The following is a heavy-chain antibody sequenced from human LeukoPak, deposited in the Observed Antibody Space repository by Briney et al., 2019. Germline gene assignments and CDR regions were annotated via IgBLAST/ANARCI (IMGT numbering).Heavy chain of an antibody. CDR3: ARGFWSRYFDY. CDR1: GGSLSTYY. CDR2: IHYSGST. D-gene: IGHD2-8*02. V-gene: IGHV4-59*12. J-gene: IGHJ4*02. Sequence: SETLSLTCTVSGGSLSTYYWSWIRQPPGKGLEWIGHIHYSGSTYYNPSLKSRVTISLDTSKNQFSLRLSSLTAADTAVYYCARGFWSRYFDYWGQGTLVTVSS.